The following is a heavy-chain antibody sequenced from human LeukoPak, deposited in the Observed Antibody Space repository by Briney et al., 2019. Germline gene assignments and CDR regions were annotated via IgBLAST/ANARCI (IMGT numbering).Heavy chain of an antibody. Sequence: SETLSLTCAVYGGSFSGYYWSWIRQPPGKGLEWIGEINHSGSTNYNPSLKSRVTISVDTSKNQFSLKLSSVTAADTAVYYCARGRRYCSSTSCYYSEYYYCGMDVWGQGTTVTVSS. V-gene: IGHV4-34*01. CDR3: ARGRRYCSSTSCYYSEYYYCGMDV. CDR1: GGSFSGYY. D-gene: IGHD2-2*01. J-gene: IGHJ6*02. CDR2: INHSGST.